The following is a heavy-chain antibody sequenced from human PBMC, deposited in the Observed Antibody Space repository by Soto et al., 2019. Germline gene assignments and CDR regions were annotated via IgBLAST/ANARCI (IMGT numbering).Heavy chain of an antibody. Sequence: GSLRLSCAASGFTFSDYYMSWIRQAPGKGLEWVSYISSSGSTIYYADSVKGRFTISRDNAKNSLYLQMNSLRAEDTAVYYCARAPMVRGVIHYYYYMDVWGKGTTVTVSS. V-gene: IGHV3-11*01. J-gene: IGHJ6*03. D-gene: IGHD3-10*01. CDR1: GFTFSDYY. CDR2: ISSSGSTI. CDR3: ARAPMVRGVIHYYYYMDV.